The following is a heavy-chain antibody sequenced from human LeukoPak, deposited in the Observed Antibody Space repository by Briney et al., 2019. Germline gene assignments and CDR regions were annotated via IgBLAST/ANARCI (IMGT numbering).Heavy chain of an antibody. V-gene: IGHV3-48*01. CDR1: GFTFSSYS. CDR3: ARDRVGYYYYGMDV. CDR2: ISSSSSTI. Sequence: TGGSLRLSCAASGFTFSSYSMNWVRQAPGKGLEWVSYISSSSSTIYYADSVKGRFTISRDNSKNTLYLQMNSLRAEDTAVYYCARDRVGYYYYGMDVWGQGTTVTVSS. J-gene: IGHJ6*02.